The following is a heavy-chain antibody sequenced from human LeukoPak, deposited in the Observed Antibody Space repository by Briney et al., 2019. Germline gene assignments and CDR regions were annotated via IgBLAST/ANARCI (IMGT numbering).Heavy chain of an antibody. V-gene: IGHV5-51*01. CDR1: RSRFTSYW. D-gene: IGHD5-18*01. CDR2: IYSGDSDT. J-gene: IGHJ6*03. CDR3: ARLNGDVDTDMVPGYYYYMDV. Sequence: GAARNISSKGSRSRFTSYWIGWARPTAGKGLGWRGIIYSGDSDTRYRPSFHGEATTSADKSISTAYLQWGSLKASDTAMYYCARLNGDVDTDMVPGYYYYMDVWGKGTTVTVSS.